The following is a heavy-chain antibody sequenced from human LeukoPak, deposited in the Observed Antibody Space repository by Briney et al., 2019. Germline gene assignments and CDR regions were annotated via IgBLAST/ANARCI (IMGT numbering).Heavy chain of an antibody. J-gene: IGHJ4*02. Sequence: PSETLSLTCTVSGGSISSYYWSWIRQPAGKGLEWIGRIYSGGSTNYNPSLKSRVTMSVDSSNNQFSLKLSSVTAADSAVFYCARENTGSYREFDYWGQGTLVTVSS. D-gene: IGHD1-26*01. CDR1: GGSISSYY. CDR3: ARENTGSYREFDY. V-gene: IGHV4-4*07. CDR2: IYSGGST.